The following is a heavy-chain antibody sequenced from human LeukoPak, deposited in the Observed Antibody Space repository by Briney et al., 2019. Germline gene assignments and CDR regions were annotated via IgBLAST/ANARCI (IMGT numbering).Heavy chain of an antibody. V-gene: IGHV3-11*01. Sequence: GGSLRLSCAASGFTFSDYYMSWIRQAPGKGLEWVSYISSSGSTIYYADSVKGRFTISRDNAKNSLYLQMNSLRAEDTAVYYCARDLELYIAAAGTGHAFDIWGQGTMVTVSS. CDR2: ISSSGSTI. CDR1: GFTFSDYY. J-gene: IGHJ3*02. CDR3: ARDLELYIAAAGTGHAFDI. D-gene: IGHD6-13*01.